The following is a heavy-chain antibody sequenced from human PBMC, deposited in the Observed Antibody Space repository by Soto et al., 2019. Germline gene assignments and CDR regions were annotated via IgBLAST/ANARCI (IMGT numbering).Heavy chain of an antibody. D-gene: IGHD5-12*01. CDR2: IYYSGST. Sequence: QVQLQESGPGLVKPSQTLSLTCTVSGGSISSGGYYWSWIRQHPGKGLEWIGYIYYSGSTYYNPSLKSRVTXPXXXSXXPFSLKLSSVTAADTAVYYCAREEGGGYDHRWFDPWGQGTLVTVSS. CDR1: GGSISSGGYY. CDR3: AREEGGGYDHRWFDP. V-gene: IGHV4-31*03. J-gene: IGHJ5*02.